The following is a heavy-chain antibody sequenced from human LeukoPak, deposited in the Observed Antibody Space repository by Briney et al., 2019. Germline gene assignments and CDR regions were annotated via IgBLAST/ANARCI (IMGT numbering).Heavy chain of an antibody. CDR1: GGIFSSYA. Sequence: SVKVSCKASGGIFSSYAISWVRQAPGQGLEWMGGIIPIFGTANYAQKFQGRVTITTDESTSTAYMELSSLRAEDTAVYYCARDRGGYSGRGTFDYWGQGTLVTVSS. CDR2: IIPIFGTA. D-gene: IGHD5-12*01. V-gene: IGHV1-69*05. J-gene: IGHJ4*02. CDR3: ARDRGGYSGRGTFDY.